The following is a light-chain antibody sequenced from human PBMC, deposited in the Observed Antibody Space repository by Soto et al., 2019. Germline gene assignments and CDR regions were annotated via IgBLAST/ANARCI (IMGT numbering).Light chain of an antibody. CDR1: QTVSGTY. CDR2: GAS. J-gene: IGKJ1*01. Sequence: EIGLTQSPGTLSLSPGERAILSCRASQTVSGTYLAWFQQKPGQAPRLLIYGASSRATGVSDRFSGSGSGTDFTLTISRLEPEDFAVYYCQQYGRSPTWTFGQGTKVDIK. CDR3: QQYGRSPTWT. V-gene: IGKV3-20*01.